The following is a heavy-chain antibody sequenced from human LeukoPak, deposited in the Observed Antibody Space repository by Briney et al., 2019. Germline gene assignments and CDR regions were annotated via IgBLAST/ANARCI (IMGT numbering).Heavy chain of an antibody. CDR3: ARSPPASSGYYDF. V-gene: IGHV4-39*07. CDR2: IYYSGST. J-gene: IGHJ4*02. Sequence: SETLSLTCTVSGGSISSSSYYWGWIRQPPGKGLEWIGSIYYSGSTYYNPSLKSRVTISVDTSKNQFSLKLSSVTAADTAVYYCARSPPASSGYYDFWGQGTLVTVSS. CDR1: GGSISSSSYY. D-gene: IGHD3-22*01.